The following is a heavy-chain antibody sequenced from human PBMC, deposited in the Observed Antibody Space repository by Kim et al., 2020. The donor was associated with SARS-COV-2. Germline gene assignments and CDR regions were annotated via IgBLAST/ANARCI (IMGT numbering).Heavy chain of an antibody. Sequence: SETLSLTCTVSGGSISSSSYYWGWIRQPPGKGLEWIGSIYYSRSTYYNPSLKSRVTISVDTSKNQFSLKLSSVTAADTAVYYCARVRYGAGFDPWGQGTL. CDR3: ARVRYGAGFDP. V-gene: IGHV4-39*07. D-gene: IGHD3-10*01. CDR2: IYYSRST. J-gene: IGHJ5*02. CDR1: GGSISSSSYY.